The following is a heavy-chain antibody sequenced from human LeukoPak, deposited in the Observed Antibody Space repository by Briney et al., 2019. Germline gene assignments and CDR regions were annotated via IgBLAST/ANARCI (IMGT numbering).Heavy chain of an antibody. CDR3: AGGIAMVRGGDV. J-gene: IGHJ6*04. CDR2: IKQDGSEK. Sequence: PGGSLRLSYAASGLTFSTYWMTWVRQAPGKGLEWVANIKQDGSEKNYVDSVKGRFTISRDNAKNSLYLQMNSLRVEDTAVYYCAGGIAMVRGGDVWGKGTTVTVSS. V-gene: IGHV3-7*01. D-gene: IGHD3-10*01. CDR1: GLTFSTYW.